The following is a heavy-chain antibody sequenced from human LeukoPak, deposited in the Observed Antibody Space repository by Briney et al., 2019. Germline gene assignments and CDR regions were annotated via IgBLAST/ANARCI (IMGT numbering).Heavy chain of an antibody. D-gene: IGHD6-19*01. CDR1: GFTVSSNY. Sequence: PGGSLRLSCAASGFTVSSNYMSWVRQAPGKGLEWVSVIYSGGSTYYADSVKGRFTISRDNSKNTLYHQMNSLRAEDTAVYYCARVFGSGWFFLDYWGQGTLVTVSS. CDR2: IYSGGST. V-gene: IGHV3-53*01. J-gene: IGHJ4*02. CDR3: ARVFGSGWFFLDY.